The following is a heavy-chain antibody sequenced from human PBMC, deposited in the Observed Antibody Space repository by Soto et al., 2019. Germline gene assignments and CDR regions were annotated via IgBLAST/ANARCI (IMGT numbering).Heavy chain of an antibody. D-gene: IGHD3-22*01. CDR2: IWYDGSNK. V-gene: IGHV3-33*01. Sequence: PGGSLRLSCAASGFTFSSYCIHWVRQAPGKGLEWVAVIWYDGSNKYYADSVKGRFNISRDNSKNTLYLQMNSLRAEDTAVYYCARDYDSSGLDYCGQGTLVTLCS. CDR3: ARDYDSSGLDY. J-gene: IGHJ4*02. CDR1: GFTFSSYC.